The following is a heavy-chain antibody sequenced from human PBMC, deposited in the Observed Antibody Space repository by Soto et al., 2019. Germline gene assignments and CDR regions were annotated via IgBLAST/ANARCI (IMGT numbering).Heavy chain of an antibody. J-gene: IGHJ6*02. D-gene: IGHD3-3*01. CDR1: GGSISRYY. V-gene: IGHV4-59*01. CDR3: AREYYVFWSVTYSYYGLDV. Sequence: PSETLSLTCTVSGGSISRYYWSWIRQAPGRGLEWIGNIFSSGSTNYNPSLKSRVAISVDTSKNQVSLKLNAVTTADTAVYYCAREYYVFWSVTYSYYGLDVWGQGTTVTVSS. CDR2: IFSSGST.